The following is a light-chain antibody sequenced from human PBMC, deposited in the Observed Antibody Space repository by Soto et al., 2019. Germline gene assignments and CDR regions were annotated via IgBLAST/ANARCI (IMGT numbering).Light chain of an antibody. Sequence: QSALTQPASVSGSPGQSITISCTGTSSDAGGYNYVSWYQQHPGKAPKLMTYEVSNRPSGVSNRFSGSKSGNTASLTISGLQAEDEADYYCSSYTSSSTLYVFGTGTKVTVL. CDR2: EVS. J-gene: IGLJ1*01. CDR3: SSYTSSSTLYV. CDR1: SSDAGGYNY. V-gene: IGLV2-14*01.